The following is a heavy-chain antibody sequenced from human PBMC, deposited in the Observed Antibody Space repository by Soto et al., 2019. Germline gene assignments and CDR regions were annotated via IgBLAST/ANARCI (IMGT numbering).Heavy chain of an antibody. CDR1: GFTFGWYW. J-gene: IGHJ5*02. CDR2: IKFDGSEK. Sequence: PGWSLRLSCAASGFTFGWYWMSWVRQAPGEGLEWVATIKFDGSEKKYVDSVKGRFTTSRDNAKNTLYLQMNSLRAEDTAVYYCAKDRGGAMVPDNWFDPWGQGTLVTVSS. D-gene: IGHD5-18*01. V-gene: IGHV3-7*01. CDR3: AKDRGGAMVPDNWFDP.